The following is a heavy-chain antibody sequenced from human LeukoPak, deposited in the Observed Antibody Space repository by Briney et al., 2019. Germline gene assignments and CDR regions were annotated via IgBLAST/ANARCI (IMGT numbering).Heavy chain of an antibody. CDR2: ISGSGGST. J-gene: IGHJ4*02. CDR3: AKYYDILTGYYGGGIDY. V-gene: IGHV3-23*01. Sequence: PGGSLRLSCAASGFTFSSYAMSWARQAPGKGLEWVSAISGSGGSTYYADSVKGRFTISRDNSKNTLYLQMNSLRAEDTAVYYCAKYYDILTGYYGGGIDYWGQGTLVTVSS. CDR1: GFTFSSYA. D-gene: IGHD3-9*01.